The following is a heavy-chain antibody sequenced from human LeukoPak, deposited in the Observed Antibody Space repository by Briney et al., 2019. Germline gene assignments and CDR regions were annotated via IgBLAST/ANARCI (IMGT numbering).Heavy chain of an antibody. V-gene: IGHV4-34*01. Sequence: SETLSLTCAYSGSFSGYYWSWIRQSPGQGLEWIGEINHSGSTNYNPSLKSRVTMSVDTSKNHFSLSLRSVTAADTAVYYCSRHWYCGGDCYDEFWGQGTLVTVSS. D-gene: IGHD2-21*02. J-gene: IGHJ4*02. CDR1: SGSFSGYY. CDR3: SRHWYCGGDCYDEF. CDR2: INHSGST.